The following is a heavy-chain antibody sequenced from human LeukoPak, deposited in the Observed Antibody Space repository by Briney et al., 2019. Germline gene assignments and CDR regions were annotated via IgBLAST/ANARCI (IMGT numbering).Heavy chain of an antibody. D-gene: IGHD3-3*01. CDR2: IYYSGST. J-gene: IGHJ4*02. V-gene: IGHV4-59*01. CDR1: GGSISTYY. CDR3: ARGVPEYYDFWSGYFYYFDY. Sequence: SETLSLTCTVSGGSISTYYWTWIRQPPGKGLEWIGYIYYSGSTNYNPSLKSRVTISVDTSKNQFSLKLTSVTAADTPVYYCARGVPEYYDFWSGYFYYFDYWGQGTLVTVSS.